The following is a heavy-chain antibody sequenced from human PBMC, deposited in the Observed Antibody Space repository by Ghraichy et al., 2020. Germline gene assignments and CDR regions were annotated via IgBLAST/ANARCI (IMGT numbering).Heavy chain of an antibody. J-gene: IGHJ6*03. CDR2: INHSGST. V-gene: IGHV4-34*01. Sequence: SETLSLTCAVYGGSFSGYYWSWIRQPPGKGLEWIGEINHSGSTNYNPSLKSRVTISVDTSKNQFSLKLSSVTAADTAVYYCARGRGMITFGGVPGAPDYYYYMDVWGKGTTVTVSS. D-gene: IGHD3-16*01. CDR1: GGSFSGYY. CDR3: ARGRGMITFGGVPGAPDYYYYMDV.